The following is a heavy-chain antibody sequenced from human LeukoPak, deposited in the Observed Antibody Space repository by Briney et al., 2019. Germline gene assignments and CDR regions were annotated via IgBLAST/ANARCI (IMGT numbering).Heavy chain of an antibody. V-gene: IGHV5-51*01. CDR2: IYPGDSDT. CDR3: AGLIAVPGGFV. Sequence: GASLKISCQGSGYSFTSYWIGWVRPMPGKGLEWMGIIYPGDSDTRYSPSLQGQVTISADKSISTAYLQRSSLKASTTPLYSRAGLIAVPGGFVGGKGTRVSVSS. J-gene: IGHJ6*03. CDR1: GYSFTSYW. D-gene: IGHD6-19*01.